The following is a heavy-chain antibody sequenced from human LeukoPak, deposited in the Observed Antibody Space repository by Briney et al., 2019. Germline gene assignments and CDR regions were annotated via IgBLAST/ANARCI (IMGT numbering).Heavy chain of an antibody. CDR2: IYTSGST. CDR3: ARSRIQLISD. Sequence: SQTLSLTCTVSGGSISSGSYYWSWIRQPAGKGLEWIGRIYTSGSTNYNPSLKSRVTISVDTSKNQFSLKLSSVTAADTAGCYCARSRIQLISDWGQGTLVTVSS. CDR1: GGSISSGSYY. J-gene: IGHJ4*02. V-gene: IGHV4-61*02. D-gene: IGHD5-18*01.